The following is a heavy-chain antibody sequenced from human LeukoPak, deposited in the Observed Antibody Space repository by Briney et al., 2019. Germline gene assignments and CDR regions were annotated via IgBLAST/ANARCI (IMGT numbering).Heavy chain of an antibody. D-gene: IGHD3-9*01. CDR2: INPNSGGT. J-gene: IGHJ4*02. CDR1: GYTFTGYY. V-gene: IGHV1-2*02. CDR3: ARDTRDDILTGYSSVDY. Sequence: ASVKVSCKASGYTFTGYYMHWVRQAPGQGLEWMGWINPNSGGTNYAQKLQGRVTMTTDTSTSTAYMELRSLRSDDTAVYYCARDTRDDILTGYSSVDYWGQGTLVTVSS.